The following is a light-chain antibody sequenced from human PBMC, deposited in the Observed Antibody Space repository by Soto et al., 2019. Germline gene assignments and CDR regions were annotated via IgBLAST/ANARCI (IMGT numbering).Light chain of an antibody. Sequence: QSVLTQPASVSGSPGQSITISCTGTSSDVGSYNLNSWYQQYPGKAPKLMIYEVSKRPSGVSNRFSGSKSGNTASLTISGLQAEDEADYYCCSYAGSSTFYVFGTGTKLTVL. CDR3: CSYAGSSTFYV. CDR2: EVS. J-gene: IGLJ1*01. V-gene: IGLV2-23*02. CDR1: SSDVGSYNL.